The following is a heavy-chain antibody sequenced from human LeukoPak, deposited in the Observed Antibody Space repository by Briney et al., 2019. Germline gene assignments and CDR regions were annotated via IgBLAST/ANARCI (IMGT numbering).Heavy chain of an antibody. CDR1: GGTFSSYA. CDR3: ARDRLDCSSTSCYPSHWFDP. Sequence: GASVKVSCKASGGTFSSYAISWVRQAPGQGLEWMGGIIPIFGTANYAQKFQGRVTITADESTSTAYMELSSLRFEDTAVYYCARDRLDCSSTSCYPSHWFDPWGQGTLVTVSS. D-gene: IGHD2-2*01. J-gene: IGHJ5*02. V-gene: IGHV1-69*13. CDR2: IIPIFGTA.